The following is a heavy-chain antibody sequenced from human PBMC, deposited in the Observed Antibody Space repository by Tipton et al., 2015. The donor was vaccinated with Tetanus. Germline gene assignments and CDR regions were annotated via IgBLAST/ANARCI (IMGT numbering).Heavy chain of an antibody. J-gene: IGHJ4*02. Sequence: TLSLTCAVYGGSFSGYYWSWIRQPPGKELEWIGEINHSGSTNYNPSLKSRVTISVDTSKNQFSLKLSSVTAADTAVYYCARGPSRGIFMVRGGSNFDYWGQGTLVTVSS. D-gene: IGHD3-10*01. CDR3: ARGPSRGIFMVRGGSNFDY. CDR1: GGSFSGYY. CDR2: INHSGST. V-gene: IGHV4-34*01.